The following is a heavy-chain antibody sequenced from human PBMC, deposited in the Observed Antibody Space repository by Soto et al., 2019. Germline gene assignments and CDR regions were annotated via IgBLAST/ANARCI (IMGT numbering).Heavy chain of an antibody. CDR1: GGTFSSYA. V-gene: IGHV1-69*01. D-gene: IGHD3-10*01. CDR3: AAQEEYGSGSYYNVLDY. Sequence: QVQLVQSGAEVKKPGSSVKVSCTASGGTFSSYAISWVRQAPGQGLEWMGGIIPIFGTANYAQKFQGRVTITADESTSTAYMELSSLRSEDTAVYYCAAQEEYGSGSYYNVLDYWGQGTLVTVSS. CDR2: IIPIFGTA. J-gene: IGHJ4*02.